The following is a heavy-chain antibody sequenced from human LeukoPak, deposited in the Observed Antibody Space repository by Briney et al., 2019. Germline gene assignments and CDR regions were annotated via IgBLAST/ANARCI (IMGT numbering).Heavy chain of an antibody. V-gene: IGHV4-59*01. CDR1: GGSISDYY. J-gene: IGHJ6*03. CDR2: IYYSGST. D-gene: IGHD3-3*01. CDR3: ARGDFCSKSNCYLRPMDV. Sequence: SETLSLTCTVSGGSISDYYWNWIRQPPGKGLEWIGYIYYSGSTTYNPSLKSRVTMSVDTAKNQFSLKLRSVTAAGTAVYYCARGDFCSKSNCYLRPMDVWGKGTTVTVSS.